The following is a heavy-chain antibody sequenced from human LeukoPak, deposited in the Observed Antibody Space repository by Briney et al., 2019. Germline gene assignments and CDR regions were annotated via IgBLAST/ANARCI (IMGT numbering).Heavy chain of an antibody. CDR3: AKDPSYYYDSSGYYRN. J-gene: IGHJ4*02. CDR1: GFTFSSYA. V-gene: IGHV3-23*01. Sequence: GGSLRLSCAASGFTFSSYAMSWVRQAPGKGLEWVSAISGSGGSTYYADSVKGRFTISRDNSKNTLYLQMNSLRAEDTAVYYCAKDPSYYYDSSGYYRNWGQGTLVTASS. CDR2: ISGSGGST. D-gene: IGHD3-22*01.